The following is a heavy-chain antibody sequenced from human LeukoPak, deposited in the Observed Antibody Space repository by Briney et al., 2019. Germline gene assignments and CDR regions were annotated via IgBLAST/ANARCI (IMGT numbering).Heavy chain of an antibody. Sequence: SETLSLTCTVSGGSISSSSYYWGWIRQPPGKGLEWIGSIYYSGSTYYNPSLKSRVTISVDTSKNQFSLKLSSVTAADTAVYYCASFCRDGYNCVGDFDYWGQGTLATVSS. V-gene: IGHV4-39*01. CDR1: GGSISSSSYY. CDR2: IYYSGST. CDR3: ASFCRDGYNCVGDFDY. D-gene: IGHD5-24*01. J-gene: IGHJ4*02.